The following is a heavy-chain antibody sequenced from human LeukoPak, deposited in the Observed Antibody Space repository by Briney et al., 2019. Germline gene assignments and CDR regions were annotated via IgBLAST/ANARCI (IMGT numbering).Heavy chain of an antibody. CDR2: MNPNSGNT. Sequence: ASVKVSCKASGYTFASYDINWVRQATGQGLEWMGWMNPNSGNTGYAQKFQGRVTMTRNTSISTAYMELSSLRSEDTAVYYCARGFRVTPPYWYYGMDVWGQGTTVTVSS. J-gene: IGHJ6*02. D-gene: IGHD3-10*01. CDR1: GYTFASYD. CDR3: ARGFRVTPPYWYYGMDV. V-gene: IGHV1-8*01.